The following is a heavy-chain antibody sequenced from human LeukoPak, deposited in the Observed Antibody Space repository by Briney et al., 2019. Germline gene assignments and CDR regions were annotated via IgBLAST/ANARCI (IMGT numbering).Heavy chain of an antibody. CDR3: ARDTVSTLASVTARAGYMDV. CDR1: GFTFRKFD. Sequence: GGSLRLSCVRCGFTFRKFDMKWVRQAPGKGLEWVSYIDSSGSTRYKADSVRGRFTISRDNAKNSLYLQLSSLRPEDTGVYYCARDTVSTLASVTARAGYMDVGGKGATVIVSS. V-gene: IGHV3-48*03. CDR2: IDSSGSTR. D-gene: IGHD4-11*01. J-gene: IGHJ6*03.